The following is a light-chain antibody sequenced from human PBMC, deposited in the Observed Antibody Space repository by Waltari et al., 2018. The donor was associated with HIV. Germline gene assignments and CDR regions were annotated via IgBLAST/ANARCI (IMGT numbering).Light chain of an antibody. J-gene: IGLJ2*01. CDR3: ASFTGDNTVI. V-gene: IGLV2-14*03. Sequence: AVTQPASVSGLPGQSTTISCTGDDSDFGLSNFVSWYQQHSGNPPRLILYDVDSRASGVSDRFSGSMSGNTASLTISGLRAEDEGHYYCASFTGDNTVIFGGGTEVTVL. CDR1: DSDFGLSNF. CDR2: DVD.